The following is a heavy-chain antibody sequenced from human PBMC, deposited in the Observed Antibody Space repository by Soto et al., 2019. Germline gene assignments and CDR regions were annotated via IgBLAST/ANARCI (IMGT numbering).Heavy chain of an antibody. CDR2: IYYSGST. D-gene: IGHD6-13*01. CDR1: GGYISSSSYY. CDR3: ARGGSSSSWQNFLFDP. V-gene: IGHV4-39*07. Sequence: ASETLSLTSTVSGGYISSSSYYWGWIRQPPGKGLEWIGSIYYSGSTYYNPSLKSRVTISVDTSKNQFSLKLSSVTAADTAVYYCARGGSSSSWQNFLFDPWGQGTPVTVSS. J-gene: IGHJ5*02.